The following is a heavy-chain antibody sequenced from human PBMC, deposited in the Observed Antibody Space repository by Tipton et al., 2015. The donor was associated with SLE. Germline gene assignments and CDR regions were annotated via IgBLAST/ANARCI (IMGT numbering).Heavy chain of an antibody. Sequence: TLSLTCTVSGGSISSYYWSWIRQPAGKGLEWFGRIYTSGSTNYNPSLKSRVTMSVDTSKNQFSLKLSSVTAADTAVYYCARDSVWFGELLPWYMDVWGKGTTVTVSS. CDR2: IYTSGST. V-gene: IGHV4-4*07. D-gene: IGHD3-10*01. CDR1: GGSISSYY. J-gene: IGHJ6*03. CDR3: ARDSVWFGELLPWYMDV.